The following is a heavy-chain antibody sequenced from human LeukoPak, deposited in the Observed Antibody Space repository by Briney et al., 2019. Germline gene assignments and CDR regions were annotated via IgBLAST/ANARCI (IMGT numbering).Heavy chain of an antibody. Sequence: GGSLRLSCAASGFTFSSYEMNWVRQAPGKGLEWVSYISSSGSTIYYADSVKGRFTISRDNAKNALYLQMNSLRAEDTAVYYCARETGSSYYSGYFDYWGQGTLVTVSS. CDR1: GFTFSSYE. CDR2: ISSSGSTI. J-gene: IGHJ4*02. CDR3: ARETGSSYYSGYFDY. D-gene: IGHD3-22*01. V-gene: IGHV3-48*03.